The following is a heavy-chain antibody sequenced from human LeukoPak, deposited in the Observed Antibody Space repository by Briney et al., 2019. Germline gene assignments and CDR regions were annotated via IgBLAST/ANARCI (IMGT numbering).Heavy chain of an antibody. CDR3: AKEANYDFWSGYDP. J-gene: IGHJ5*02. V-gene: IGHV3-33*06. D-gene: IGHD3-3*01. CDR2: IWYDGSNK. CDR1: GFTFSSYG. Sequence: GGSLRPSCAASGFTFSSYGMHWVRQAPGKGLEWVAVIWYDGSNKYYADSVKGRFTISRDNSKNTLYLQMNSLRAEDTAVYYCAKEANYDFWSGYDPWGQGTLVTVSS.